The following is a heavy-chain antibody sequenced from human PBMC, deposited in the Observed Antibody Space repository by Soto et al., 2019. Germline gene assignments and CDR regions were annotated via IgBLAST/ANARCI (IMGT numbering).Heavy chain of an antibody. Sequence: QIQLVESGGDVVQPGKSLRLSCAASGFNFGFFGMHWVRQAPGKGLEWVAFISGDGINTQYADSVRGRFTLSRDYSRNTMYLKMDSLRDEDTALYYCARGNLSFDFDSWGLGTLVTVSS. V-gene: IGHV3-30*03. CDR3: ARGNLSFDFDS. CDR2: ISGDGINT. J-gene: IGHJ4*02. CDR1: GFNFGFFG. D-gene: IGHD1-26*01.